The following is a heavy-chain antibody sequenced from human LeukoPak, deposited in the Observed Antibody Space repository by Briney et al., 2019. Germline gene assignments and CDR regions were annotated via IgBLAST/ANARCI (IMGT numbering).Heavy chain of an antibody. Sequence: ASVKVSCKASGYTFTSYGISWVRQAPGQGLEWMGWISAYNGNTNYAQKLQGRVTMTTDTSTSTAYMELRSLRSDDTAVYYCARDPPPINLGYGRTFDYWGQGTLVTVSS. V-gene: IGHV1-18*01. CDR3: ARDPPPINLGYGRTFDY. J-gene: IGHJ4*02. CDR1: GYTFTSYG. CDR2: ISAYNGNT. D-gene: IGHD4-17*01.